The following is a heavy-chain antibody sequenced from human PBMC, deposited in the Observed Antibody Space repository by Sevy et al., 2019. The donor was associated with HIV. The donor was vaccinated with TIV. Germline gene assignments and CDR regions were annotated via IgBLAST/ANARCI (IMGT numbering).Heavy chain of an antibody. CDR1: GFTFRSYG. Sequence: GGSLRLSCAGSGFTFRSYGIHWVRQSPGKGLEWVAFISFDGRNTYSADSVKGRLTVSRDNSNKAVYLQMNNLRTEDTAMYYCAKDILGDNSPWFFFDYWGQGTQVTVSS. CDR2: ISFDGRNT. J-gene: IGHJ4*02. V-gene: IGHV3-30*18. D-gene: IGHD3-9*01. CDR3: AKDILGDNSPWFFFDY.